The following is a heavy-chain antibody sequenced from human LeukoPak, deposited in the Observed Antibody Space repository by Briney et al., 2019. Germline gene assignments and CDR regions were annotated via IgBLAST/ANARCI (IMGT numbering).Heavy chain of an antibody. D-gene: IGHD3-22*01. CDR2: IIPIFGIA. CDR1: GGTFSSYA. V-gene: IGHV1-69*04. Sequence: GASVKVSCKASGGTFSSYAISWVRQAPEQGLEWMGRIIPIFGIANYAQKFQGRVTITADKSTSTAYMELSSLRSEDTAVYYCAREKAMIVVVTTYFDYWGQGTLVTVSS. CDR3: AREKAMIVVVTTYFDY. J-gene: IGHJ4*02.